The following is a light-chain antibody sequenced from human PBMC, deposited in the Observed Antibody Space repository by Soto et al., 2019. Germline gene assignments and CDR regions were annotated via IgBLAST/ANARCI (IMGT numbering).Light chain of an antibody. CDR3: QQSYSTPLT. J-gene: IGKJ4*01. CDR2: AAS. V-gene: IGKV1-39*01. Sequence: DIQMTQSPSSLSASVGDRVTITCRASPSISSSLNWYQQKPGKAPNLLIYAASSLQRGVPLRFSGSGSGTDFTLTISSLQRADFATYYCQQSYSTPLTFGGRTKVDIK. CDR1: PSISSS.